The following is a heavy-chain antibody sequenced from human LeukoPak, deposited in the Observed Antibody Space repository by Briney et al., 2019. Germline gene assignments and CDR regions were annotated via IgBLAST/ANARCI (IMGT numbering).Heavy chain of an antibody. J-gene: IGHJ6*03. D-gene: IGHD3-16*02. V-gene: IGHV4-4*09. CDR2: FYTSANT. CDR3: ARALRDEERHYGYYYMDV. Sequence: KPSETLSLTCTVSGDSVSGYYGSWIRQPPGKGLEWIGYFYTSANTNYNPSLKSRVTMSVDTSKNQFSLKLSSVAAADTAVYYCARALRDEERHYGYYYMDVWGKGTTVTVYS. CDR1: GDSVSGYY.